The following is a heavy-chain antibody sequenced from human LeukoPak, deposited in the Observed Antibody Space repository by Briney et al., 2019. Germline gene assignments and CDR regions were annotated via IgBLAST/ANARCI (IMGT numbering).Heavy chain of an antibody. V-gene: IGHV4-59*01. J-gene: IGHJ6*03. Sequence: PSETLSLTCTVSGGSISSYYWSWIRQPPGQGLEWIGYIYYSGSTNYNPSLKSRVTISVDTSKNQFSLKLSSVTAADTAVYYCARVGVTGELYPDYYYYMDVWGKGTTVTVSS. CDR1: GGSISSYY. CDR3: ARVGVTGELYPDYYYYMDV. D-gene: IGHD1-20*01. CDR2: IYYSGST.